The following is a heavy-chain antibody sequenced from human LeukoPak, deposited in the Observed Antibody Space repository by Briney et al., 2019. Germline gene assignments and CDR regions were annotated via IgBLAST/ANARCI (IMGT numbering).Heavy chain of an antibody. CDR3: ARQEGGSGSYFYYMDV. CDR2: IYHSGST. D-gene: IGHD3-10*01. J-gene: IGHJ6*03. Sequence: PSETLSLTCTVSGYSISSGYYWGWIRQPPGKGLEWIGSIYHSGSTYYNPSLKSRVTISVDTSKNQFSLKLSSVTAADTAVYYCARQEGGSGSYFYYMDVWGKGTTVTVSS. V-gene: IGHV4-38-2*02. CDR1: GYSISSGYY.